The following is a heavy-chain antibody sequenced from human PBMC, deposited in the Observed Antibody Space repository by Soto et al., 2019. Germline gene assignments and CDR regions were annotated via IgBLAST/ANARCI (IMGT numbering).Heavy chain of an antibody. J-gene: IGHJ5*02. CDR1: RGSISSVGYY. V-gene: IGHV4-31*03. CDR3: ARMHGDYAWFDP. Sequence: SETLSLTFTASRGSISSVGYYWSWIRQHPGNGLEWIGYISYSGRTYYNPSLKSRVTISVDTSKNQFSLKLSSVTAAATAFYYCARMHGDYAWFDPWGQGTLDTVSS. D-gene: IGHD4-17*01. CDR2: ISYSGRT.